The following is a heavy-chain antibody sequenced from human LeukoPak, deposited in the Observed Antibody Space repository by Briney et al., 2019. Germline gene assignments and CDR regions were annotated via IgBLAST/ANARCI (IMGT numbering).Heavy chain of an antibody. D-gene: IGHD3-22*01. CDR1: GFTFSTYW. CDR2: IKQDGSEK. J-gene: IGHJ4*02. CDR3: ARADLTYYYDSSGSSYFDY. V-gene: IGHV3-7*01. Sequence: GGSLRLSCAASGFTFSTYWMTWVRQAPGKGLEWVANIKQDGSEKYYVDSVEGRFTISRDNAKNSLYLQMNSLRAEDTAVYYCARADLTYYYDSSGSSYFDYWGQGTLVTVSS.